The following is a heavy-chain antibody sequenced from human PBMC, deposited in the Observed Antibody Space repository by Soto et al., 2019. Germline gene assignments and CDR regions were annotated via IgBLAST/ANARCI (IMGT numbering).Heavy chain of an antibody. Sequence: PSETLSLTCTVSGGSISSYYWSWIRQPPGKGLEWIGYIYYSGSTNYNPSLKSRVTISVDTSKNQFSLKLSSMTAADTAVYYCARGRPGYSSSSDYWGQGTLGTVSS. J-gene: IGHJ4*02. CDR1: GGSISSYY. D-gene: IGHD6-6*01. CDR3: ARGRPGYSSSSDY. V-gene: IGHV4-59*01. CDR2: IYYSGST.